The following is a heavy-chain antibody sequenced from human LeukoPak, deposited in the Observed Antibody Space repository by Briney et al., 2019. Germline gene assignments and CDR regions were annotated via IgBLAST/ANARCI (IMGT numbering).Heavy chain of an antibody. Sequence: PSETLSLTCAVSGDSISSDIWWNWVRQPPGKGLEWIGEIHHSGGINYNPSLKSRVTISLDTSKNQFSLKLNSVTAADTALYYCAGSGGFTSPQNYWGQGTLVTV. J-gene: IGHJ4*02. V-gene: IGHV4-4*02. CDR3: AGSGGFTSPQNY. D-gene: IGHD3-16*01. CDR1: GDSISSDIW. CDR2: IHHSGGI.